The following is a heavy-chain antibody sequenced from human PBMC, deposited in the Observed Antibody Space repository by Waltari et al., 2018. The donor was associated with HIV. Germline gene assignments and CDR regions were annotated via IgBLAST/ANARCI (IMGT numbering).Heavy chain of an antibody. J-gene: IGHJ6*02. CDR3: ATPSGLYYYYGMDV. Sequence: QVQLVQSGAAVKKPGASVKVSCKVSGHTLTELSMHWVRQAPGKGLEWMGGFDPEDGETIYAQKFQGRVTMTEDTSTDTAYMELSSLRSEDTAVYYCATPSGLYYYYGMDVWGQGTTVTVSS. V-gene: IGHV1-24*01. CDR2: FDPEDGET. D-gene: IGHD2-15*01. CDR1: GHTLTELS.